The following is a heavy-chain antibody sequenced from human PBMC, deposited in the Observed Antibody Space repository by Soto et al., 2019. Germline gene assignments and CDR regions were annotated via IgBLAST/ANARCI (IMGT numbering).Heavy chain of an antibody. V-gene: IGHV1-3*01. CDR3: ARDILSVGPRANDAFDV. Sequence: QVPLVQSGAEVRKPGASVNISCRASGFSFSDNLINWVRQAPGQSLEWMGWINPDNGNTRYLQTFQGRVTISRHSSASIAYVEVSDLTSEDTAVYYCARDILSVGPRANDAFDVWGQGTMVTVSS. J-gene: IGHJ3*01. D-gene: IGHD2-8*02. CDR2: INPDNGNT. CDR1: GFSFSDNL.